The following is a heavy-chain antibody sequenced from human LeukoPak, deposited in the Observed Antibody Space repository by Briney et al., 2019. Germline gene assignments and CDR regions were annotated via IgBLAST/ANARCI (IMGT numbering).Heavy chain of an antibody. D-gene: IGHD6-19*01. CDR2: ISSSSSYI. CDR3: ARASEWLGYAFDI. Sequence: PGGSLRLSCAASGFTFSSYSMNWVRQAPGKGLEWVSSISSSSSYIYYADSVKGRFTISRDNAKNSLYLQMNSLRAEDTAVYYCARASEWLGYAFDIWGQGAMVTVSS. J-gene: IGHJ3*02. CDR1: GFTFSSYS. V-gene: IGHV3-21*01.